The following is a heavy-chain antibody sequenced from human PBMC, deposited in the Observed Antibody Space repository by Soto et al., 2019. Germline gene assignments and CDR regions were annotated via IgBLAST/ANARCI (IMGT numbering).Heavy chain of an antibody. D-gene: IGHD4-17*01. Sequence: QVQLQESGPGLLKPSQTLSLTCTVSGGSIRSGGCYWSWGRQHPGKGLEWIGYLYYTGSTYYNSSLSGRVSISVDTAKNHFSLNLKSVTAADTAVYYCARFLWSTVTAFDFWGQGTLVTVSS. J-gene: IGHJ4*02. CDR1: GGSIRSGGCY. CDR2: LYYTGST. CDR3: ARFLWSTVTAFDF. V-gene: IGHV4-31*03.